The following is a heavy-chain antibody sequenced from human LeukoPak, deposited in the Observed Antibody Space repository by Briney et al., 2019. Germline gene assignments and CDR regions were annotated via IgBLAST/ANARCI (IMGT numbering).Heavy chain of an antibody. J-gene: IGHJ4*02. CDR1: GYTLTELS. CDR3: ARDPDYVWGSYRYGDY. D-gene: IGHD3-16*02. CDR2: FDPEDGET. V-gene: IGHV1-24*01. Sequence: GASVKVSCKVSGYTLTELSMHWVRQAPGKGLEWMGGFDPEDGETIYAQKLQGRVTMTTDTSTSTAYMVLRSLRSDDTAVYYCARDPDYVWGSYRYGDYWGQGTLVTVSS.